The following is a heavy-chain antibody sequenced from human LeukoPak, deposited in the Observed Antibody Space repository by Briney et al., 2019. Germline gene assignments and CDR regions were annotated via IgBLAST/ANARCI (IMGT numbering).Heavy chain of an antibody. CDR3: AGSVGSGYYGYYYYYYMDV. J-gene: IGHJ6*03. CDR1: GGSISSYY. V-gene: IGHV4-59*01. CDR2: IYYSGST. D-gene: IGHD3-3*01. Sequence: PSETLSLTCTVSGGSISSYYWSWIRQPPGKGLEWVGYIYYSGSTNYTPSLKSRVTISVDTSKNQFSLKLSSVTAADTAVYYCAGSVGSGYYGYYYYYYMDVWGKGTTVTVSS.